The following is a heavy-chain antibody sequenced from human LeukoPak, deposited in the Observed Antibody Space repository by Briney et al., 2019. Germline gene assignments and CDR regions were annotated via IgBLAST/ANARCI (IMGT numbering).Heavy chain of an antibody. CDR2: IYYSGST. Sequence: SETLSLTCAVYGGSFSGYYWSWIRQPPGKGLEWIGSIYYSGSTYYNPSLKSRVTISVDTSKNQFSLKLSSVTAADTAVYYCASSIRSSTMHDYNWFDPWGQGTLVTVSS. D-gene: IGHD3-16*01. V-gene: IGHV4-34*01. CDR3: ASSIRSSTMHDYNWFDP. CDR1: GGSFSGYY. J-gene: IGHJ5*02.